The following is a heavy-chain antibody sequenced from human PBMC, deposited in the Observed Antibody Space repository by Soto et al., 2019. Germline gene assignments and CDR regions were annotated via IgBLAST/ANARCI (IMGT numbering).Heavy chain of an antibody. J-gene: IGHJ4*02. V-gene: IGHV4-59*01. CDR2: IYYSGST. D-gene: IGHD3-10*01. CDR1: GGSISSYY. Sequence: SETLSLTWTVSGGSISSYYWSWIRQPPGKGLEWIGYIYYSGSTNYNPSLKSRVTISVDTSKNQFSLKLSSVTAADTAVYYCARSWGFALDYWGQGTLVTVSS. CDR3: ARSWGFALDY.